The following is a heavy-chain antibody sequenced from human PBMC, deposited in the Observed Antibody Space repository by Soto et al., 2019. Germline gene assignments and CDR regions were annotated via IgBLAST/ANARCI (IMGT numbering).Heavy chain of an antibody. V-gene: IGHV4-34*01. CDR2: INHSGST. CDR1: GGSFSGYY. D-gene: IGHD2-2*02. CDR3: ARDPDIVVVPAAIRLGMDV. Sequence: SETLSLTCAVYGGSFSGYYWSWIRQPPGKGLEWIGEINHSGSTNYNPSLKSRVTISVDTSASTAYMELSSLRSEDTAVYYCARDPDIVVVPAAIRLGMDVWGQGTTVTVSS. J-gene: IGHJ6*02.